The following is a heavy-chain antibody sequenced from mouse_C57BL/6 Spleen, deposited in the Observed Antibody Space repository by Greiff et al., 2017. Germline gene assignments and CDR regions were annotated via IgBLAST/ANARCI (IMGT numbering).Heavy chain of an antibody. CDR2: IDPSDSYT. V-gene: IGHV1-59*01. D-gene: IGHD2-5*01. J-gene: IGHJ4*01. CDR1: GYTFTSYW. Sequence: QVQLQQPGAELVRPGTSVKLSCKASGYTFTSYWMHWVKQRPGQGLEWIGVIDPSDSYTNYNQKFKGKATLTVDTSSSTAYMQLSSLTSEDSAVYYCARRSNYEAMDYWGQGTSVTVSS. CDR3: ARRSNYEAMDY.